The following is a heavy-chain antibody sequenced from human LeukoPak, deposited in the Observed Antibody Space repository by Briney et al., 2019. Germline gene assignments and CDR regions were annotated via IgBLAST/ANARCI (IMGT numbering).Heavy chain of an antibody. V-gene: IGHV3-21*01. J-gene: IGHJ6*03. D-gene: IGHD6-6*01. Sequence: PGGSLRLSCAASGFTFSSYSMNWVRQAPGKGLEWVSSISSSSSYIYYADSVKGRFTISRDNAKNSLYLQMNSLRAEDTAVYYCARSCIAARPYYYYMDVWGKGTTVAVSS. CDR2: ISSSSSYI. CDR1: GFTFSSYS. CDR3: ARSCIAARPYYYYMDV.